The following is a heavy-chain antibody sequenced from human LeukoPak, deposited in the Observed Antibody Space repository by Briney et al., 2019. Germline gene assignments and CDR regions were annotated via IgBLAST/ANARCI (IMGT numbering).Heavy chain of an antibody. CDR1: GGSISSSNW. J-gene: IGHJ4*02. CDR2: IYHSGST. Sequence: KSSETLSLTCAVSGGSISSSNWWSWVRQPPEKGLEWIGEIYHSGSTNYNPSLKSRVTISVDKSKNQFSLNLSSVTAADTAVYYCARASHWNQLHYFDYWGQGALVTVSS. CDR3: ARASHWNQLHYFDY. V-gene: IGHV4-4*02. D-gene: IGHD1-1*01.